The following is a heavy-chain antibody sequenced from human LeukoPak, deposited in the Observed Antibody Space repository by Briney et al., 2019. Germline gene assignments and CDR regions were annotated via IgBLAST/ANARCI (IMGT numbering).Heavy chain of an antibody. CDR2: IIPIFGTA. V-gene: IGHV1-69*05. CDR1: GGTFSSYA. Sequence: SVKVSCKASGGTFSSYAISWVRQAPGQGPEWMGGIIPIFGTANYAQKFQGRVTITTDESTSTAYMELSSLRSEDTAVYYCARRGYCSSTSCYQGDWFDPWGQGTLVTVSS. D-gene: IGHD2-2*01. J-gene: IGHJ5*02. CDR3: ARRGYCSSTSCYQGDWFDP.